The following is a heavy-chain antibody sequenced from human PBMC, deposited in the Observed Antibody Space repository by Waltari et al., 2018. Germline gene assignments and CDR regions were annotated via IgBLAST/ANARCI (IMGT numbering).Heavy chain of an antibody. CDR3: ARAGLGSPMEWLRVFDR. V-gene: IGHV3-53*01. J-gene: IGHJ5*02. CDR2: FLAGGTT. D-gene: IGHD5-12*01. Sequence: EVQLVESGGGLARPGGSLRLACAASGFPPHYNYMSWVRQAPGKGLEWVSVFLAGGTTYYADSVKGRFTISRDQSKSMLYLEMNSLRDEDTAIYYCARAGLGSPMEWLRVFDRWGQGTLVTVSS. CDR1: GFPPHYNY.